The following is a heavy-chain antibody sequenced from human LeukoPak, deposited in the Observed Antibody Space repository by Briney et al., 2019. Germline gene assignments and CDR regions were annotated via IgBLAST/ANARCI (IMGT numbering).Heavy chain of an antibody. D-gene: IGHD6-19*01. CDR2: IYYSGST. Sequence: SETLSLTCTVSGGSISSYYWSWIRQPPGKGLEWIGYIYYSGSTNYNPSLKSRVTISVDTSKNQFSLKLSSVTAADTAVYYCARDREQWLDIWGQGTMVTVSS. CDR1: GGSISSYY. J-gene: IGHJ3*02. V-gene: IGHV4-59*01. CDR3: ARDREQWLDI.